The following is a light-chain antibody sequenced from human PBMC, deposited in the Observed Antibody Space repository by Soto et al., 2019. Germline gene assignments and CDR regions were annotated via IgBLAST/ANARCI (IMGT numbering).Light chain of an antibody. CDR1: QTISSW. J-gene: IGKJ1*01. CDR3: QHYNSYLEA. V-gene: IGKV1-5*03. Sequence: DSQMTHSPSTLSGSVGDRVTITCRASQTISSWLAWYQQKPGKAPKLLIYKASTLKSGVPSRFSGSGSGTEFTLTISSLQPDDFATYYCQHYNSYLEAFGQGTKVDIK. CDR2: KAS.